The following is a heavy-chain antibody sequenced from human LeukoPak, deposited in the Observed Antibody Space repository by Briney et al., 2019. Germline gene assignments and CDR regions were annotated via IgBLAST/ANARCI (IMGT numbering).Heavy chain of an antibody. Sequence: GGSLRLSCAASGFTFDDYGMSWVRQAPGKGLEWVAVISYDGSNKYYADSVKGRFTISRDNSKNTLYLQMNSLRAEDTAVYYCAKEVEMATIFDYWGQGTLVTVSS. CDR1: GFTFDDYG. CDR3: AKEVEMATIFDY. V-gene: IGHV3-30*18. D-gene: IGHD5-24*01. J-gene: IGHJ4*02. CDR2: ISYDGSNK.